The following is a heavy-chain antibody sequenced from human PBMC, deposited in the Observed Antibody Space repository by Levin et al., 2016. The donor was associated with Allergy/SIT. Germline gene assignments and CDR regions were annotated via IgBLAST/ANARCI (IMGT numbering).Heavy chain of an antibody. CDR1: GGSVSSGSYY. J-gene: IGHJ2*01. CDR3: ARDSTSPEVEMATIPSSF. D-gene: IGHD5-24*01. CDR2: IYYSGST. Sequence: SETLSLTCTVSGGSVSSGSYYWSWIRQPPGKGLEWIGYIYYSGSTNYNPSLKSRVTISVDTSKNQFSLKLSSVTAADTAVYYCARDSTSPEVEMATIPSSFWGRGTLVTVSS. V-gene: IGHV4-61*01.